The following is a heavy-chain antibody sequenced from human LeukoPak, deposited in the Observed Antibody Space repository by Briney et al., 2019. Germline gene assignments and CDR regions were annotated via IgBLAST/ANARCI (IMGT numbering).Heavy chain of an antibody. CDR2: ISGSDGST. CDR1: GFTFSNYA. Sequence: GGSLRLSCAASGFTFSNYAMSWVRQAPGKGLEWVSAISGSDGSTNYADSVKGRFTISRDNSKNTLYLQMNSLRAEDTAVYYCARDFDRYYMDVWGKGTTVTASS. J-gene: IGHJ6*03. V-gene: IGHV3-23*01. CDR3: ARDFDRYYMDV.